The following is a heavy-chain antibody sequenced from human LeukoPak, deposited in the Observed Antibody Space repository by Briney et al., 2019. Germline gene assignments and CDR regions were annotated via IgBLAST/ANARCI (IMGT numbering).Heavy chain of an antibody. CDR2: ISGSGGST. D-gene: IGHD3-10*01. V-gene: IGHV3-23*01. CDR3: AKDSYYGSGSFFFDY. CDR1: GFTLSSYA. Sequence: GGSLRLSCAASGFTLSSYAMSWVRQAPGKGLEWVSAISGSGGSTYYAGSVKGRFTISRDNSKNTLYLQMNSLRAEDTAVYSCAKDSYYGSGSFFFDYWGQGTLVTVSS. J-gene: IGHJ4*02.